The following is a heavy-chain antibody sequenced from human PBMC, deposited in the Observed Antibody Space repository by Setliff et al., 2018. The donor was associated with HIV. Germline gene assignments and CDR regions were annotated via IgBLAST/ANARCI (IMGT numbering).Heavy chain of an antibody. CDR1: GGSFSDYY. V-gene: IGHV4-34*01. D-gene: IGHD6-13*01. CDR3: AKFAPGGHSEIASEGISHFDS. J-gene: IGHJ4*02. CDR2: VNRGRRT. Sequence: PSETLSLTCALYGGSFSDYYWSWIRQPPGMGLEWIGEVNRGRRTNYNSSLKSRVTISIDTSRNQFSLTVSSVTAADTAVYYCAKFAPGGHSEIASEGISHFDSWGQGTLVTVSS.